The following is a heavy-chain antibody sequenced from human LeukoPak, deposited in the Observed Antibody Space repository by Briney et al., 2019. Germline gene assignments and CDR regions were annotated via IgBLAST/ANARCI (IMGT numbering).Heavy chain of an antibody. CDR3: ARGEMASITAFDY. V-gene: IGHV4-59*01. D-gene: IGHD5-24*01. CDR1: GGSFSSYY. CDR2: IYYSGST. Sequence: SETLSLTCTVSGGSFSSYYWSWIRQPPGKGLEWIGYIYYSGSTNYNPSLKSRVTISVDTSKNQFSLKLSSVTAADTALYCCARGEMASITAFDYWGQGTLVTVSS. J-gene: IGHJ4*02.